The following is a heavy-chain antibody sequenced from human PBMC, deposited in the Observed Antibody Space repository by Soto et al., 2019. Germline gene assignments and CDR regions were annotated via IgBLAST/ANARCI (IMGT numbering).Heavy chain of an antibody. V-gene: IGHV4-59*01. Sequence: PSETLSLTCTVSGGSISGYYWSWVRQPPGKGLEWIGYIYYTGSTIYNPSLKSRVAISVDTSNNQFSLNLRSVTAADTAVYYCARGRTSVTTLFDPWGQGTLVTVSS. J-gene: IGHJ5*02. CDR1: GGSISGYY. CDR2: IYYTGST. D-gene: IGHD4-17*01. CDR3: ARGRTSVTTLFDP.